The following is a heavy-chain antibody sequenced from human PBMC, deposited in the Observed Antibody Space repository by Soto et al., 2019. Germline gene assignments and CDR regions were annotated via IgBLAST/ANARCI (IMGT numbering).Heavy chain of an antibody. CDR2: ISYDGGDK. CDR1: GFTFSSYA. Sequence: QPGGSLRLSCAASGFTFSSYAMPWVRQAPGKGLEWVALISYDGGDKYYADSVKGRFSISRDNSRNTLFLQMDSLRAEDTAVYYCTKLDRWLQLGPGYFDYWGQGTLVTVSS. V-gene: IGHV3-30*18. CDR3: TKLDRWLQLGPGYFDY. J-gene: IGHJ4*02. D-gene: IGHD5-12*01.